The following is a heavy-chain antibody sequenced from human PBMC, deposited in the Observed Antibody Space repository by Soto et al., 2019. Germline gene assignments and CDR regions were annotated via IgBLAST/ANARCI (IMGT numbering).Heavy chain of an antibody. Sequence: WTWIRHHPGKGLEWIGCIYDAGSTYYNPSLKSRLTLSVDTSKNHFSLKLTSVTAADTAVYYCARSDDGPLIEGFEYWGQGILVAVSS. D-gene: IGHD4-17*01. CDR2: IYDAGST. V-gene: IGHV4-31*02. J-gene: IGHJ4*02. CDR3: ARSDDGPLIEGFEY.